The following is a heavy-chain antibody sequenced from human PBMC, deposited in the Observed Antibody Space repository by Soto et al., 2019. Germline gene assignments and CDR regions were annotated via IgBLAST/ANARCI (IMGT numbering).Heavy chain of an antibody. J-gene: IGHJ4*02. Sequence: EVQLVESGGGLVQPGGSLRLSCAASGFTFSIYEMNWVRQAPGKGLEWVSYSSSSGSTIFYADSVKGRFTMSRDNAKNSLYLQMNSLRGEDTAVYYCARASGYTLDNWGQGTLVTVSS. CDR1: GFTFSIYE. CDR3: ARASGYTLDN. V-gene: IGHV3-48*03. D-gene: IGHD5-12*01. CDR2: SSSSGSTI.